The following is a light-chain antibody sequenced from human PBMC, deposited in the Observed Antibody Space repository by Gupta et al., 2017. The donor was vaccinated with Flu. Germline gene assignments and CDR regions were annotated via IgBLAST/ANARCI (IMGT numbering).Light chain of an antibody. CDR1: NSNIGINY. J-gene: IGLJ2*01. V-gene: IGLV1-51*01. Sequence: KVTISCSGSNSNIGINYVSWYQLRPGTAPELLIYDNDKRPSGIPDRFTGSKSGTSATLGITGLQSGDEADYYCGTWDNSLSAVVFGGGTKLAVL. CDR3: GTWDNSLSAVV. CDR2: DND.